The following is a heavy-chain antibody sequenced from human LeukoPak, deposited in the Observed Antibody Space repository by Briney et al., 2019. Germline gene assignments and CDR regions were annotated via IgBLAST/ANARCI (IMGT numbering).Heavy chain of an antibody. CDR3: ARDRPGSYWYFDL. V-gene: IGHV4-59*01. D-gene: IGHD3-10*01. CDR2: IYYLGGT. Sequence: PSETLSLTCTVSGGSISSYYWSWIRQPPGKGLEWVGHIYYLGGTNYNPSLKSRVTISIDTSKNYFSLKLNSVIAADTAVYYCARDRPGSYWYFDLWGRGTLVTVSS. CDR1: GGSISSYY. J-gene: IGHJ2*01.